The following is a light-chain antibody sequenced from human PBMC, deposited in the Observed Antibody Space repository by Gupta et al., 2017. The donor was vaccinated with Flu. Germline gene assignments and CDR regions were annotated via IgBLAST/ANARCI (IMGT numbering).Light chain of an antibody. CDR3: SSYTSSYTFV. V-gene: IGLV2-18*02. J-gene: IGLJ1*01. CDR1: SSDVGTDNR. Sequence: HSALTQPPPVSGSPGQSLTISCTGTSSDVGTDNRVAWYQQSPGTAPKLMIYEVSNRPSGVPDRFSGSKSGNTASLTISGLQGEDEADYYCSSYTSSYTFVFGTGTKVTVL. CDR2: EVS.